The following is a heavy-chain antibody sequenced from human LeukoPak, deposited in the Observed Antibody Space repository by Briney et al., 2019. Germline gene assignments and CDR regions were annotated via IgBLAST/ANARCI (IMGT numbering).Heavy chain of an antibody. CDR1: GFTFSSYS. J-gene: IGHJ6*03. D-gene: IGHD3-3*01. CDR3: ARDGYDFWSGYYTSNYMDV. CDR2: ISSSSSYI. V-gene: IGHV3-21*01. Sequence: GGSLRLSCAASGFTFSSYSINWVRQAPGKGLEWVSSISSSSSYIYYADSVKGRFTISGDNAKNSLYLQMNSLRAEDTAVYYCARDGYDFWSGYYTSNYMDVWGKGTTVTVSS.